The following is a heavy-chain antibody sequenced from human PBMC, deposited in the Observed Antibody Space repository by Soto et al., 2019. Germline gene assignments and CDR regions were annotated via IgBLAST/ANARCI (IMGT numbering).Heavy chain of an antibody. J-gene: IGHJ4*02. Sequence: ASVKVSCKASGYTFTSYGISWVRQAPGQGLEWMGWISAYNGSTNYAQKLQGRVTMTTDKPTSTAYMGRRSLRSDDPAVYYCARNEWFAKPTLIDGGHYYFDYWGQGTLVTVSS. D-gene: IGHD3-10*01. CDR2: ISAYNGST. CDR3: ARNEWFAKPTLIDGGHYYFDY. CDR1: GYTFTSYG. V-gene: IGHV1-18*01.